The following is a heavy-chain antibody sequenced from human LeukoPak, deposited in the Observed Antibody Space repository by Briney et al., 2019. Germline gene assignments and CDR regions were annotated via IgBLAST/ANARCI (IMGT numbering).Heavy chain of an antibody. J-gene: IGHJ4*02. V-gene: IGHV1-24*01. CDR2: FDPEDGET. D-gene: IGHD2-2*01. Sequence: ASVKVSCKVSGYTLTELSMHWVRQAPGKGLEWMGGFDPEDGETIYAQKFQGRVTMTEDTSTDTAYVELSSLRSEDTAVYYCATGHCSSTSCYGLPYFDYWGQGTLVTVSS. CDR1: GYTLTELS. CDR3: ATGHCSSTSCYGLPYFDY.